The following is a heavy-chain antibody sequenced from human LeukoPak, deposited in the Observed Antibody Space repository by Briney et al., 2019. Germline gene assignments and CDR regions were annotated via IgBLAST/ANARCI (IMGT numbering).Heavy chain of an antibody. CDR3: ARRGIYYDSSGYSDY. V-gene: IGHV3-48*01. D-gene: IGHD3-22*01. CDR1: GFTLSSYS. Sequence: GGSLRLSCAASGFTLSSYSMNWVRQAPGKGLEWVSYISSSSSTIYYADSVKGRFTISRDNAKNSLYLQMNSLRAEDTAVYYCARRGIYYDSSGYSDYWGQGTLVTVSS. J-gene: IGHJ4*02. CDR2: ISSSSSTI.